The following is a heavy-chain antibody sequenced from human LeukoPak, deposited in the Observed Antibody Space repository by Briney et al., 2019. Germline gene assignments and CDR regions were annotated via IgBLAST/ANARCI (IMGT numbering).Heavy chain of an antibody. CDR1: GFTFSSYA. D-gene: IGHD6-13*01. V-gene: IGHV3-30*04. CDR2: ISYDGSNK. CDR3: ARELTLASSSWPIDY. J-gene: IGHJ4*02. Sequence: GGSLRLSCAASGFTFSSYAVHWVRQAPGKGLEWVAVISYDGSNKYYADSVKGRFTISRDNSKNTLYLQMNSLRAEDTAVYYCARELTLASSSWPIDYWGQGTLVTVSS.